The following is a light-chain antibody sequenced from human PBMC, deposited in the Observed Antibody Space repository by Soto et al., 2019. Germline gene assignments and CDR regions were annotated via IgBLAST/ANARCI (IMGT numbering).Light chain of an antibody. CDR2: DAS. Sequence: DIQMTQSPSSLSASVGDRVTITCQASHDITSYLNWYQHKPGKAPTLLIYDASILEAGVPSRFSGSGSGTDFTFTISCLQTEDVATYYCQKCDYPPMFGPGTTVDLK. CDR1: HDITSY. J-gene: IGKJ3*01. CDR3: QKCDYPPM. V-gene: IGKV1-33*01.